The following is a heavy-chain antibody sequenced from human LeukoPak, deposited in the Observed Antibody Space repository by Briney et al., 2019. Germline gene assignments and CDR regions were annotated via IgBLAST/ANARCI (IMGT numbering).Heavy chain of an antibody. CDR1: GFTFSTYW. J-gene: IGHJ4*02. CDR2: IKEDGSNK. D-gene: IGHD5-24*01. CDR3: ARSRDGYSSFDY. Sequence: PGGSLRLSCAASGFTFSTYWMSWVRQAPGKGLEWVANIKEDGSNKYYADSVKGRFTISRDNSKNTLYLQMNSLRAEDTAVYYCARSRDGYSSFDYWGQGTLVTVSS. V-gene: IGHV3-7*01.